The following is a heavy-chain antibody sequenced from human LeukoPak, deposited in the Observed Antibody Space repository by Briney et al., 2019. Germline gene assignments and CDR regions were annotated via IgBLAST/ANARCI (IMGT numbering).Heavy chain of an antibody. CDR2: ISYDGSNK. CDR1: GFTFSSYG. Sequence: GGSLRLSCAASGFTFSSYGMHWVRQAPGKGLEWVAVISYDGSNKYYADSVKGRFTISRDNSKNTLYLQMNSLRAEDTAVYYCAKVRVVAATPEILDVWGKGTTVTVSS. CDR3: AKVRVVAATPEILDV. D-gene: IGHD2-15*01. J-gene: IGHJ6*04. V-gene: IGHV3-30*18.